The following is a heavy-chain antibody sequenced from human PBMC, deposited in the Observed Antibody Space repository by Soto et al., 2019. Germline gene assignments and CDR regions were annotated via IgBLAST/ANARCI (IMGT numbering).Heavy chain of an antibody. D-gene: IGHD6-13*01. V-gene: IGHV1-18*04. CDR2: ISAYNGNT. J-gene: IGHJ4*02. CDR3: ARDDSSSWGKADY. Sequence: QVQLVQSGAEVKKPGASVKVSCKASGYTFTNYGFSWVRQAPGQGLEWMGWISAYNGNTNYAQKLQGRVTMTTDTATSTGYMELMSLRSDENAIYYCARDDSSSWGKADYWGQGTLVTVSS. CDR1: GYTFTNYG.